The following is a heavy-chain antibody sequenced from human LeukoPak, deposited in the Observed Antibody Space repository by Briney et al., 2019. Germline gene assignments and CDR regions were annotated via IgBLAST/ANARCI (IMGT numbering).Heavy chain of an antibody. CDR2: ISYDGSNK. Sequence: GWSLRLSCAASGFTFSSYGMHWVRQAPGNRLEWVAVISYDGSNKYYADSVKGRFTISRDNSKNTLYLQMNSLRAEDTAVYYCAKDREYQLLYYFDYWGQGTLVTVSS. J-gene: IGHJ4*02. CDR1: GFTFSSYG. CDR3: AKDREYQLLYYFDY. D-gene: IGHD2-2*01. V-gene: IGHV3-30*18.